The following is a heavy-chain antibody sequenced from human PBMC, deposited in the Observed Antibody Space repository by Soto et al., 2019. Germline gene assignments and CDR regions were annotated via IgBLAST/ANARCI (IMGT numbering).Heavy chain of an antibody. CDR2: IYHSGST. J-gene: IGHJ5*02. V-gene: IGHV4-38-2*02. CDR3: ARDLPDCSTSCYTKYNWFDP. D-gene: IGHD2-2*02. CDR1: GYSISSGYY. Sequence: PSETLSLTCAVSGYSISSGYYWGWIRQPPGKGLEWIGSIYHSGSTYYNPSLKSRVTISVDTSKNQFSLKLSSVTAADTAVYYCARDLPDCSTSCYTKYNWFDPWGQGPLVTVSS.